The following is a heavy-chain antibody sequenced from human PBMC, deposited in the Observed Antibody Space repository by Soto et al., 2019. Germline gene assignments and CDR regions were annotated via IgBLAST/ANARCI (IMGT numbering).Heavy chain of an antibody. CDR3: ARGGSDYGDYGMVGSPNYYMDV. D-gene: IGHD4-17*01. V-gene: IGHV3-13*01. J-gene: IGHJ6*03. Sequence: GGSLRLSCAASGFTFSSYDMHWVRQATGKGLEWVSAIGTAGDTYYPGSVKGRFTISRENAKNSLYLQMNSLRAGDTAVYYWARGGSDYGDYGMVGSPNYYMDVWGKGTTVTVSS. CDR2: IGTAGDT. CDR1: GFTFSSYD.